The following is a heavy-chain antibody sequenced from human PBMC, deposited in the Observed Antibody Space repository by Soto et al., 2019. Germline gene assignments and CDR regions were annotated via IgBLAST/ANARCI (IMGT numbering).Heavy chain of an antibody. CDR3: ARETGYSYGFPFDY. CDR2: IIPIFGTA. Sequence: SLKVSCKSSGGPFTSYASSWVRQAPGQGLEWMGGIIPIFGTANYAQKFQGRVTITADESTSTAYMELSSLRSEDTAVYYCARETGYSYGFPFDYWGQGTLVTVSS. D-gene: IGHD5-18*01. J-gene: IGHJ4*02. CDR1: GGPFTSYA. V-gene: IGHV1-69*13.